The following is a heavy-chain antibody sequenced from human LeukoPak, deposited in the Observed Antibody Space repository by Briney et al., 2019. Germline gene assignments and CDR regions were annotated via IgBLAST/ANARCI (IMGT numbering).Heavy chain of an antibody. V-gene: IGHV3-30*18. Sequence: QPGGSLRLSCAASGFTFSSYGMHWVRQAPGKGLEWVAVISYDGSNKYYADSVKGRFTISRDNSKNTLYLQMNSLRAEDTAVYYCAKEPLTTWYYYGMDVWGQGTTVTVSS. D-gene: IGHD4-11*01. CDR1: GFTFSSYG. CDR2: ISYDGSNK. CDR3: AKEPLTTWYYYGMDV. J-gene: IGHJ6*02.